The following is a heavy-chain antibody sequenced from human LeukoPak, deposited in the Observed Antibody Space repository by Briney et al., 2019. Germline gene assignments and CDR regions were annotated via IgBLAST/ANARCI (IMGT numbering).Heavy chain of an antibody. CDR3: ARSSEQPGYFDY. CDR1: GYTFTSYG. D-gene: IGHD5-18*01. J-gene: IGHJ4*02. Sequence: ASVKVSCKASGYTFTSYGISWVRQAPGQGLEWMGWISAYNGNTNYAQKLEGRVTMTTDTSKSTAYMELRSLRSDPTAVYYSARSSEQPGYFDYWGQGTMVTVSS. V-gene: IGHV1-18*01. CDR2: ISAYNGNT.